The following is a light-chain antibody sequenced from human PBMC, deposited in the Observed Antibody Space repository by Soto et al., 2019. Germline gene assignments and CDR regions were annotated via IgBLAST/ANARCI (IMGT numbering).Light chain of an antibody. CDR3: SSYTSSSTYV. CDR2: DVS. Sequence: QSALTQPASVSGSPGQSITISCTGTSSDVGGYNYVSWYQQHPGQAPKRMIYDVSNRPSGVSNRFSGSKSGNTASLTISGLHADDEADYYCSSYTSSSTYVFGPGTKLTVL. V-gene: IGLV2-14*01. CDR1: SSDVGGYNY. J-gene: IGLJ1*01.